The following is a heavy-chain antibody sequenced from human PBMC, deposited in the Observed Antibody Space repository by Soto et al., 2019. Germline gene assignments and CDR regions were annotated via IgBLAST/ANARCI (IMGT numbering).Heavy chain of an antibody. D-gene: IGHD3-3*01. CDR1: GGSISSYY. Sequence: SETLSLTFTVSGGSISSYYWSWIRQPPGKGLEWIGYIYYSGSTNYNPSLKSRVTISVDTSKNQFSLKLSSVTAADTAVYYCARDGRFLEWLPSNYYYYMDVWGKGTTVTVSS. CDR3: ARDGRFLEWLPSNYYYYMDV. CDR2: IYYSGST. J-gene: IGHJ6*03. V-gene: IGHV4-59*01.